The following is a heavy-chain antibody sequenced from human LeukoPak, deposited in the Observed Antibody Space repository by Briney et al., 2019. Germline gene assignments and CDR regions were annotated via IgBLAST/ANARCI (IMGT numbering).Heavy chain of an antibody. V-gene: IGHV5-10-1*01. D-gene: IGHD3-10*01. CDR1: GYSFTSHW. Sequence: GESLKISFKGSGYSFTSHWITWVRQMPGKGLEWMGRIDPSDSYTDYSPSFQGHVTISADKSISTAYLLWSSLKASDTAIYYCARPYGSGSYYVGGDAYWGQGTLVTVSS. CDR3: ARPYGSGSYYVGGDAY. J-gene: IGHJ4*02. CDR2: IDPSDSYT.